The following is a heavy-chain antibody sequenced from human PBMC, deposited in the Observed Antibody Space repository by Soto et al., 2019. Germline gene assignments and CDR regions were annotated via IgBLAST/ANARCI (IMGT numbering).Heavy chain of an antibody. CDR3: AREGSGLHNYNFDALHI. J-gene: IGHJ3*02. Sequence: ASVKVSCKASGYTFFSYALHWVRQAPGERVEWMGWINAANGVTKYSQKFQGRVTITKDTSATTAYMELSSLRYEDTAIYYCAREGSGLHNYNFDALHIWGQGKMVTVSS. V-gene: IGHV1-3*01. D-gene: IGHD2-15*01. CDR1: GYTFFSYA. CDR2: INAANGVT.